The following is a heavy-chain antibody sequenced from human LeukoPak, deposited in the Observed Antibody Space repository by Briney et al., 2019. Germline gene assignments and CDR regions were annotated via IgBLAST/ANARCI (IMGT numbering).Heavy chain of an antibody. V-gene: IGHV4-59*08. CDR1: GGSIGNYY. CDR2: VYYSGTT. Sequence: SETLSLTCTVSGGSIGNYYWSWIRQPPGKGLEWIGNVYYSGTTNYNPSLESRVTMSVDTSKNQFSLKLKSVTAADTAVYFCARRLGYCSGNSCYPTYYFDYWGQGTLVTVSS. D-gene: IGHD2-15*01. CDR3: ARRLGYCSGNSCYPTYYFDY. J-gene: IGHJ4*02.